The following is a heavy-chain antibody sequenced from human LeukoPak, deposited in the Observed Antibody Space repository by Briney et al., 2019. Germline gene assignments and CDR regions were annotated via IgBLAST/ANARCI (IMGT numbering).Heavy chain of an antibody. V-gene: IGHV4-59*12. CDR2: IYYSGST. CDR1: GGSISSYY. D-gene: IGHD3-22*01. CDR3: AREGAYDYYDSSGYDY. Sequence: SETLSLTCTVSGGSISSYYWSWIRQPPGKGLEWIGYIYYSGSTNYNPSLKSRVTISVDTSKNQFSLKLSSVTAADTAVYYCAREGAYDYYDSSGYDYWGQGTLVTVSS. J-gene: IGHJ4*02.